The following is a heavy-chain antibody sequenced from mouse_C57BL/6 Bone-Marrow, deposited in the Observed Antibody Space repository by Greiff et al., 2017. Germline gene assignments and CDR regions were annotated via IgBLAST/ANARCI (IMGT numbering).Heavy chain of an antibody. CDR3: ARQGSSYWYFDV. J-gene: IGHJ1*03. CDR2: ISNGGGST. V-gene: IGHV5-12*01. CDR1: GFTFSDYY. Sequence: EVKVVESGGGLVQPGGSLKLSCAASGFTFSDYYMYWVRQTPEKRLEWVAYISNGGGSTYYPDTVKGRFTLSRDNAKNTLYLQMSRLTSEDTAMYYCARQGSSYWYFDVWGTGTTVTVSS. D-gene: IGHD1-1*01.